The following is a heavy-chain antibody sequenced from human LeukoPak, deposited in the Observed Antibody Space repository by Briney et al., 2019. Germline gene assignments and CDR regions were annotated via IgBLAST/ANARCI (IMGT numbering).Heavy chain of an antibody. CDR3: ARDIGSSWYFDY. V-gene: IGHV4-59*01. CDR1: GGSIGSYY. J-gene: IGHJ4*02. CDR2: IYYSGIT. Sequence: SETLSLTCTVSGGSIGSYYWNWIRRPPGKGLEWIGYIYYSGITNYNPSLKSRVTMSVDTSKNQFSLKLSSVTAADTAVYYCARDIGSSWYFDYWGQGTLVTVSS. D-gene: IGHD6-13*01.